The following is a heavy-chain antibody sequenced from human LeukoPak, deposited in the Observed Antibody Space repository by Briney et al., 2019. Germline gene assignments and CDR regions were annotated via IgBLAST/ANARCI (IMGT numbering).Heavy chain of an antibody. CDR2: ISYDGSNK. D-gene: IGHD3-10*01. CDR1: GFTFSSYA. Sequence: GGSLRLSCAASGFTFSSYAMHWVRQAPGKGLEWVAVISYDGSNKYYADSVKGRFTISRDNSKNTLYLQMNSLRAEDTAVYYCAKSRGTMVRGVIGYFDYWGQGTLVTVSS. V-gene: IGHV3-30*04. CDR3: AKSRGTMVRGVIGYFDY. J-gene: IGHJ4*02.